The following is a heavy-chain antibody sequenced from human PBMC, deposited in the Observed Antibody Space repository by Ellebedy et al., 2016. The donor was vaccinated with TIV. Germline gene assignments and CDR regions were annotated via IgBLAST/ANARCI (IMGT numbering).Heavy chain of an antibody. D-gene: IGHD3-10*01. CDR3: ARGVSASSMDV. CDR2: ISSTGGNT. V-gene: IGHV3-64*02. CDR1: GFSFSAYG. Sequence: GGSLRLSCAASGFSFSAYGMHWVRQAPGKGLEHVSAISSTGGNTNYADSVKGRFTISRDNSKNTPYLQMGGLRPEDMAVYYCARGVSASSMDVWGKGTTVTVSS. J-gene: IGHJ6*03.